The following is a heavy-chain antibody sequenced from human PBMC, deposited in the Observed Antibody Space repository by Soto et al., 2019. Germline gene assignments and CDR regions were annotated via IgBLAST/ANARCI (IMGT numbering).Heavy chain of an antibody. V-gene: IGHV3-49*03. CDR1: GFTFGDYA. Sequence: SLRLSCTASGFTFGDYAMSWFRQAPGKGLEWVGFIRSKAYGGTTEYAASVKGRFTISRDDSKSIAYLQMNSLKTEATAVYYCTRGREIGVVISPWYFDYWGQGTLVSVAS. D-gene: IGHD3-22*01. CDR3: TRGREIGVVISPWYFDY. J-gene: IGHJ4*02. CDR2: IRSKAYGGTT.